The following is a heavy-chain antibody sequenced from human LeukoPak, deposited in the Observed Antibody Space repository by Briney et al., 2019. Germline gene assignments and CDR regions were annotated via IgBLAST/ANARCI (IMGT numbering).Heavy chain of an antibody. Sequence: SETLSLTCAVYGGSFSGYYWSWIRQPPGKGLEWIGEINHSGSTNYNPSLKSRVTISVDTSKNQFSLKLSSVTAADTAVYYCARDTAFDYWGQGTLVTVPS. J-gene: IGHJ4*02. D-gene: IGHD5-18*01. CDR1: GGSFSGYY. CDR3: ARDTAFDY. V-gene: IGHV4-34*01. CDR2: INHSGST.